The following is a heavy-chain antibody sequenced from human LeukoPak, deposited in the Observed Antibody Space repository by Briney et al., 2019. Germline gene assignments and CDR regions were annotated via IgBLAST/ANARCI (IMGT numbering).Heavy chain of an antibody. CDR1: GYTFTSYA. V-gene: IGHV1-3*01. Sequence: ASVKVSCKASGYTFTSYAMHWVRQAPGQRLEWMGWINAGNGNTKYSQKFQGRVTITRDTSASTAYMELSSLRSEDTAVYHCARVIAAAGTPIYYWGQGTLVTGSS. D-gene: IGHD6-13*01. CDR3: ARVIAAAGTPIYY. CDR2: INAGNGNT. J-gene: IGHJ4*01.